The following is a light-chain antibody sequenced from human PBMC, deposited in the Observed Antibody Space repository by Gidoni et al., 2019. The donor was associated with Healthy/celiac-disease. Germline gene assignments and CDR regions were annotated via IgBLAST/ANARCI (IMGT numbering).Light chain of an antibody. CDR2: ENN. CDR3: GTWDSSLSVV. Sequence: SVLTPPPSVSAPPGKKVTISCSGSRSNIVNNYVSWYQQLPGTAPKLLIYENNKRPSGIPDRFSGSKSGTSATLGITGLQTGDEADYYCGTWDSSLSVVFGGGTKLTVL. J-gene: IGLJ2*01. CDR1: RSNIVNNY. V-gene: IGLV1-51*02.